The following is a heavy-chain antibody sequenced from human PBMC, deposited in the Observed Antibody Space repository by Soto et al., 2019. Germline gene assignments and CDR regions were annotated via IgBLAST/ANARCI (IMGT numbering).Heavy chain of an antibody. D-gene: IGHD6-13*01. J-gene: IGHJ5*02. V-gene: IGHV1-69*02. CDR3: ARVGSSSCLNCPNWFDP. CDR1: GGTFSSYT. Sequence: QVQLVQSGAEVKKPGSSVKVSCKASGGTFSSYTISWVRQAPGQGLEWMGRIIPILGIANYAQKFQGRVTITADKSMSTAYMELSSLRSEDTAVYYCARVGSSSCLNCPNWFDPWGQGTLVTVSS. CDR2: IIPILGIA.